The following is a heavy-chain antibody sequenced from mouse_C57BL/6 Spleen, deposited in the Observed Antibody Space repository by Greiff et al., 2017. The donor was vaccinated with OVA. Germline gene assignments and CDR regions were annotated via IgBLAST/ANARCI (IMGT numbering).Heavy chain of an antibody. CDR3: AKSLTTVVATDY. V-gene: IGHV5-17*01. J-gene: IGHJ2*01. CDR2: ISSGSSTI. Sequence: EVNVVESGGGLVKPGGSLKLSCAASGFTFSDYGMHWVRQAPEKGLEWVAYISSGSSTIYYADTVKGRFTISRDNAKNTLFLQMTSLRSEDTAMYYCAKSLTTVVATDYWGQGTTLTVSS. CDR1: GFTFSDYG. D-gene: IGHD1-1*01.